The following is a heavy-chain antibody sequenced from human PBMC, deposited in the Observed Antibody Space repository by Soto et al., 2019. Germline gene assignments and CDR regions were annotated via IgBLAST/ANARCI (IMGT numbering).Heavy chain of an antibody. V-gene: IGHV3-30-3*01. CDR2: ISYDGSNK. J-gene: IGHJ6*02. CDR1: GFTFSSYA. CDR3: ARGDFWSGYYTGYYYGMDV. Sequence: PGGSLRLSCAASGFTFSSYAMHWVRQAPGKGLEWVAVISYDGSNKYYADSVKGRFTISRDNSKNTLYLQMNSLRAEDTAVYYCARGDFWSGYYTGYYYGMDVWGQGTTVTVSS. D-gene: IGHD3-3*01.